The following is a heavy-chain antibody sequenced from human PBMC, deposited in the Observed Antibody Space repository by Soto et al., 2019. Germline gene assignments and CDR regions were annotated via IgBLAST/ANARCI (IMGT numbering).Heavy chain of an antibody. CDR1: GGSISSSNW. V-gene: IGHV4-4*02. CDR3: ARAAMGGSSWPFDD. Sequence: QVQLQESGPGLVKPSGTLSLTCAVSGGSISSSNWWSWVRQPPGKGLEWIGEIYHSGSTNYNPSLKSGVPISVDKSKNQFSRKLNSVTAADTAVYYCARAAMGGSSWPFDDWGQGTLVTVSS. CDR2: IYHSGST. D-gene: IGHD6-13*01. J-gene: IGHJ4*02.